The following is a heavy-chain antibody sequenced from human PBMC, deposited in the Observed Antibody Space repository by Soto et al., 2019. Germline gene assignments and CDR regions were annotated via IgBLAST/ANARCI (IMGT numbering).Heavy chain of an antibody. D-gene: IGHD6-19*01. CDR1: VCSISSGGYY. V-gene: IGHV4-31*03. J-gene: IGHJ5*02. CDR2: IYYSGRT. Sequence: SETLSLTCSVSVCSISSGGYYWSWIRQHPGRGLECIGYIYYSGRTYCNPSLHSRVSIAVDTTENQFSLKLTSVTAADTSVYYCARGSFSSSASWFEPWRGGTLVTVSS. CDR3: ARGSFSSSASWFEP.